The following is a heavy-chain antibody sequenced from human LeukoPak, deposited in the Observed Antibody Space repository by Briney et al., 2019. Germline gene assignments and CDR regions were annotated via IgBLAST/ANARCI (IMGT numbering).Heavy chain of an antibody. V-gene: IGHV3-48*02. CDR2: ISSRSSAI. CDR1: GFTFSSYN. CDR3: ARGATGFDY. D-gene: IGHD3-16*01. J-gene: IGHJ4*02. Sequence: GGSLRLSCAVSGFTFSSYNMNWVRQAPGKGLEWVSYISSRSSAIYYADSVKGRFTISRDNAKSSLYLQMNSLRDEDTAVYYCARGATGFDYWGQGTLVTVSS.